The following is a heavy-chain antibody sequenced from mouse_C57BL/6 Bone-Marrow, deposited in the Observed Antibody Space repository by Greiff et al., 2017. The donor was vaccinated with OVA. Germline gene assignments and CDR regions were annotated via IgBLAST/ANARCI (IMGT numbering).Heavy chain of an antibody. J-gene: IGHJ2*01. V-gene: IGHV3-6*01. CDR2: ISYDGSN. CDR3: ARDLGDYGLDY. D-gene: IGHD2-4*01. CDR1: GYSITSGYY. Sequence: VQLQQSGPGLVKPSQSLSLTCSVTGYSITSGYYWNWIRQFPGNKLEWMGYISYDGSNNYNPSLKNRISITRDTSKNQFFLKLNSVTTEGTATYYCARDLGDYGLDYWGQGTTLTVSS.